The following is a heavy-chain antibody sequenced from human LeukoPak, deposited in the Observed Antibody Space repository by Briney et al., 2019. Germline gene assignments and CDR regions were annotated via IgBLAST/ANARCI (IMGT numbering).Heavy chain of an antibody. Sequence: SETLSLTCTVSGGSISSHYWSWIRQPPGKGLGWIGYIYYSGSTNYNPSLKGRVTISVDTSKNQFSLKLSSVTAADTAVYYCAKASSSWYPGLYYYYYYMDVWGKGTTVTVSS. CDR2: IYYSGST. J-gene: IGHJ6*03. D-gene: IGHD6-13*01. CDR1: GGSISSHY. CDR3: AKASSSWYPGLYYYYYYMDV. V-gene: IGHV4-59*11.